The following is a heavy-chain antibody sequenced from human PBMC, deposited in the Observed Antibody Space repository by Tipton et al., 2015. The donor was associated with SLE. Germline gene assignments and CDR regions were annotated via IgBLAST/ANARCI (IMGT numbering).Heavy chain of an antibody. CDR1: GFTFRGYA. CDR2: IGTSGDRT. J-gene: IGHJ5*01. CDR3: AKDYGDFSNWFDS. Sequence: GSLRLSCAASGFTFRGYAMSWVRLAPGKGLEWVSSIGTSGDRTFHADSVKGRFTISRDNYKNTVYLQMNSLRAEDSAVYYCAKDYGDFSNWFDSWGQGTLVTVSS. D-gene: IGHD4-17*01. V-gene: IGHV3-23*01.